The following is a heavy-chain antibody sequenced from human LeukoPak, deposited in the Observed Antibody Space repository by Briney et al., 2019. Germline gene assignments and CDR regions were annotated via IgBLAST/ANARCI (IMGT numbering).Heavy chain of an antibody. J-gene: IGHJ3*02. Sequence: GASVTVSYKPSRYTFTSYGIIWVRQAPGQGREGLGWISAYTGNTNYAQKVQGRVTMTTDTSTSTAYMEVRSLRSDDTAVYYCARDAYYYFGSGSPIRAFDIWGQGTMVTVSS. D-gene: IGHD3-10*01. CDR1: RYTFTSYG. V-gene: IGHV1-18*01. CDR3: ARDAYYYFGSGSPIRAFDI. CDR2: ISAYTGNT.